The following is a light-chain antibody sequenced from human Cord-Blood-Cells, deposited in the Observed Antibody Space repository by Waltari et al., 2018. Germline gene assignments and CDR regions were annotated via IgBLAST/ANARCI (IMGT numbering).Light chain of an antibody. V-gene: IGKV3-15*01. J-gene: IGKJ1*01. Sequence: EIVMTQSPATLSVSPGERATLSCRASQSVSSNLAWYQQIPGQAPRLLIYGASTRATGNPARFSGSGSGTEFTLTISSLQSEDFAVYYCQQYNNWPPWTFGQGTNVEIK. CDR1: QSVSSN. CDR3: QQYNNWPPWT. CDR2: GAS.